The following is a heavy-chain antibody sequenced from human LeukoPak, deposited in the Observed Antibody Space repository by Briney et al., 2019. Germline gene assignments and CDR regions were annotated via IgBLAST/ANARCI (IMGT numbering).Heavy chain of an antibody. J-gene: IGHJ6*03. CDR3: ARHYYGSGSYYNGDENYYYMDV. V-gene: IGHV3-66*04. D-gene: IGHD3-10*01. Sequence: PGGSLRLSCAASGFTFSSYAMSWVRQAPGKGLEWVSVIYSGGSTYYADSVKGRFTISRDNSKNTLYLQMNSLRAEDTAVYYCARHYYGSGSYYNGDENYYYMDVWGKGTTVTISS. CDR1: GFTFSSYA. CDR2: IYSGGST.